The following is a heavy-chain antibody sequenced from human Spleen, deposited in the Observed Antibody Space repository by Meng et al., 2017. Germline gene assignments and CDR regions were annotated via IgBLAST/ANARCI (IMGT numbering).Heavy chain of an antibody. CDR3: ARDEDISAAGYLFGDY. Sequence: QVQLVQSGARLKKPGASVSVSFKSSGYTFTAYYIHWVRQAPGQGLEWMGHIKPQSGDTLYAQKFQGRVSMTRDTSISTAYVELSGLTSDDTAVYYCARDEDISAAGYLFGDYWGHGTLVTVSS. V-gene: IGHV1-2*06. CDR1: GYTFTAYY. D-gene: IGHD6-13*01. J-gene: IGHJ4*01. CDR2: IKPQSGDT.